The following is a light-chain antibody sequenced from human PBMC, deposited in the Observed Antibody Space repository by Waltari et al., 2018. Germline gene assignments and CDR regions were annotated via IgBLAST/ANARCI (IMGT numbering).Light chain of an antibody. CDR1: QTIERNY. J-gene: IGKJ4*01. CDR2: DAS. CDR3: QQCSTSPLT. Sequence: EIVLTQSPGTLSLSPGERATLSCRASQTIERNYLAWYQQKPGQAPRPLIYDASSRATGIPDRFSGGGSGTDFTLTISRLEPEDFAVYYCQQCSTSPLTFGGGTKVEIK. V-gene: IGKV3-20*01.